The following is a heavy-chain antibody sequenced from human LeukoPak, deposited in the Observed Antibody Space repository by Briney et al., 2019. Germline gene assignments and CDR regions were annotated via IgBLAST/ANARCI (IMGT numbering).Heavy chain of an antibody. Sequence: PGGSLRLSCAASGLTFSSHWMHWVRQAPGKGLEWVAVIPYDESNKYFADSVKGRFTISRDNPKNTLYLQMNSLRPEDTAVYCCAKSTTVTTQQRGYFDYWGQGTLVTVSS. CDR1: GLTFSSHW. CDR3: AKSTTVTTQQRGYFDY. V-gene: IGHV3-30*18. D-gene: IGHD4-11*01. J-gene: IGHJ4*02. CDR2: IPYDESNK.